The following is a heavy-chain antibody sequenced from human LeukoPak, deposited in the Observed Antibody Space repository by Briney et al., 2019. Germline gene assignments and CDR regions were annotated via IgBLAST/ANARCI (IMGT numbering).Heavy chain of an antibody. D-gene: IGHD3-3*01. CDR1: GDSINSGSYY. V-gene: IGHV4-39*01. Sequence: KPSETLSLTCTVSGDSINSGSYYWVWIRQPPGKGLEWIGSIYYSGSTYYSPSLKSRVTISVDTSKIQFSLRLSSVTAADTAVYYCARVGVFGVVSDSWGQGILVTVFS. J-gene: IGHJ4*02. CDR2: IYYSGST. CDR3: ARVGVFGVVSDS.